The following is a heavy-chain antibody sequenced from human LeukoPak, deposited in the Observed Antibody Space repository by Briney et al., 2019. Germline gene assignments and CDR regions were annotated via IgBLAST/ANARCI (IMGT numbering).Heavy chain of an antibody. CDR1: GFTFSSYG. V-gene: IGHV3-30*18. D-gene: IGHD3-22*01. CDR3: AKVMHYDSSGYYFFLDY. J-gene: IGHJ4*02. Sequence: GRSLRLSCAASGFTFSSYGMHWVRQAPGKGLEWVAVISYDGSNKYYADSVKGRFTISRDNSKNTLYLQMNSLRAEDTAVYYCAKVMHYDSSGYYFFLDYWGQGTLVTVSS. CDR2: ISYDGSNK.